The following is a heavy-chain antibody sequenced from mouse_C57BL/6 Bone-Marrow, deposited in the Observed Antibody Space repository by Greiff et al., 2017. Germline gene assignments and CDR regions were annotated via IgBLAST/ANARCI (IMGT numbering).Heavy chain of an antibody. Sequence: EVQRVESGGGLVQPGGSLKLSCAASGFTFSDYYMYWVRQTPEKRLEWVAYISNGGGSTYYPDTVKGRFTISRDNAKNTLYLQMSRLKSEDTAMYYCASHQAGLAYWGQGTLVTVSA. CDR2: ISNGGGST. D-gene: IGHD3-2*02. CDR3: ASHQAGLAY. J-gene: IGHJ3*01. V-gene: IGHV5-12*01. CDR1: GFTFSDYY.